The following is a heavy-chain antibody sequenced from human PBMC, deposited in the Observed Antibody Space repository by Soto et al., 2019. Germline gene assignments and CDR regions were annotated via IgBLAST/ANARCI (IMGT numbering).Heavy chain of an antibody. D-gene: IGHD3-10*01. Sequence: QVQLVQSGAEVKKSGASVKVSCKPSGYSFSDYFIQWVRQDPGQGLEWVAWINPKTAATNYAKKFQGRVSLTWDTSSTTAYTDLPRLRPDDTAVYYCAGIKRGLNYYNGMDVWGQGTTFIVS. V-gene: IGHV1-2*02. J-gene: IGHJ6*01. CDR3: AGIKRGLNYYNGMDV. CDR1: GYSFSDYF. CDR2: INPKTAAT.